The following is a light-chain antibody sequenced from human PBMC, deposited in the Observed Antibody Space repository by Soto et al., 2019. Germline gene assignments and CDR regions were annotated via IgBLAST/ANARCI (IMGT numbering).Light chain of an antibody. V-gene: IGLV1-40*01. CDR1: GAGYD. J-gene: IGLJ3*02. Sequence: QSVLTQPPSVSGAPGQRVTISCIGAGYDVHWYQQLPGTAPKVLIYGNNNRPSGIPDRFSGSKSGTSPSLAITGLQSEDEADYHCQSYASSLSGCVFGGETKGNVL. CDR3: QSYASSLSGCV. CDR2: GNN.